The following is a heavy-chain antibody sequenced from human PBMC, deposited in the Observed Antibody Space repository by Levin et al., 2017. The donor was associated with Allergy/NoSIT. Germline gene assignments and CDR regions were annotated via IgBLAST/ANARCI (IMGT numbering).Heavy chain of an antibody. Sequence: PGGSLRLSCKGSGYSFTSYWIGWVRQMPGKGLEWMGIIYPGDSDTRYSPSFQGQVTISADKSISTAYLQWSSLKASDTAMYYCARSYSSSWYIDYWGQGTLVTVSS. V-gene: IGHV5-51*01. J-gene: IGHJ4*02. CDR3: ARSYSSSWYIDY. CDR2: IYPGDSDT. D-gene: IGHD6-13*01. CDR1: GYSFTSYW.